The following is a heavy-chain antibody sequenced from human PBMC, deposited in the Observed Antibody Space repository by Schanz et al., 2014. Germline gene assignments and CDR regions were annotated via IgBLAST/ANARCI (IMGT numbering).Heavy chain of an antibody. CDR3: ARGGYSSGWYDRDIAHFDY. CDR2: ISAYTNNT. D-gene: IGHD6-19*01. Sequence: QVQLVQSGAEVKKPGASVKVSCKASGGTFSSYTISWMRQAPGQGLEWMGWISAYTNNTNYAQKVQGRVTMTTDTSTSTAYMELRSLRSDDTAVYYCARGGYSSGWYDRDIAHFDYWGQGTLVTVSS. V-gene: IGHV1-18*01. CDR1: GGTFSSYT. J-gene: IGHJ4*02.